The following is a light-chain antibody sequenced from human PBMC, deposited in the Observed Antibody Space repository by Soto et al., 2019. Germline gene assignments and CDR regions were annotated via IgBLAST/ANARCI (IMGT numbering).Light chain of an antibody. V-gene: IGLV1-40*01. Sequence: QSALTQPPSVSGAPGQRVTISCTGSSSNIGAGYDVHWYQQLPGTAPKLLIYGNSNRPSGVPDRFSGSKSGTSASLAITGLQAEDEADYYCQSYDSSLSAHVVFGGGTKLTVI. CDR1: SSNIGAGYD. CDR2: GNS. J-gene: IGLJ2*01. CDR3: QSYDSSLSAHVV.